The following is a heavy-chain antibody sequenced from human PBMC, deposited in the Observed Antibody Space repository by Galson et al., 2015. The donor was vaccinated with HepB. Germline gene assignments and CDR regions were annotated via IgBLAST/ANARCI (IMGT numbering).Heavy chain of an antibody. V-gene: IGHV3-11*05. J-gene: IGHJ4*02. CDR3: ARDRVDTNV. CDR2: ISSRSDYI. CDR1: GFTFSDYY. D-gene: IGHD5-18*01. Sequence: SLRLSCAASGFTFSDYYMSWIRQAPGKGLEWVSYISSRSDYINYADSVKGRFTISRDNARNSLYLQVNSLRAEDTAVYYCARDRVDTNVWGQGTLVTVSS.